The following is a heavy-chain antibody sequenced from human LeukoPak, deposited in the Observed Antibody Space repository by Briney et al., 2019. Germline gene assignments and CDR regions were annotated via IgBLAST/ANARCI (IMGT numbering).Heavy chain of an antibody. J-gene: IGHJ6*02. V-gene: IGHV3-23*01. CDR3: AREKRYYDFSDGMDV. Sequence: SGGSLRLSCAASGFTFSSYAMSWVRQAPGKGLEWVSAISGSGGSTYYADSVKGRFTISRDNSKNTLYLQMNSLRAEDTAVYYCAREKRYYDFSDGMDVWGQGTTVTVSS. CDR2: ISGSGGST. CDR1: GFTFSSYA. D-gene: IGHD3-3*01.